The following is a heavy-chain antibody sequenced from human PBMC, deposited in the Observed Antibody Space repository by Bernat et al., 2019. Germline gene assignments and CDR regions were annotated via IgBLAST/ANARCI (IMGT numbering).Heavy chain of an antibody. D-gene: IGHD2-15*01. CDR2: ISSDGSGT. V-gene: IGHV3-74*01. CDR1: GFTFGGYW. Sequence: EVQLVESGGGLVQPGGSLRLSCAASGFTFGGYWMHWVRQAPGKGLVWVSRISSDGSGTTYADSVKGRFTISRDNAKNTLYLQMNGLRAEDTAVYYCARDRSGGWIDPGGQGTLVTVSS. J-gene: IGHJ5*02. CDR3: ARDRSGGWIDP.